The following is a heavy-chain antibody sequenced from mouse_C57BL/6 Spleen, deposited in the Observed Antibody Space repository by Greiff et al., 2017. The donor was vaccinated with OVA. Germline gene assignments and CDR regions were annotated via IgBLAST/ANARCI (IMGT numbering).Heavy chain of an antibody. CDR3: AREDSMDY. CDR1: GYTFTSYW. Sequence: QVQLQQPGAELVKPGASVKLSCKASGYTFTSYWMQWVKQRPGQGLAWIGEIDPSDSYTNYNQKFKGKATLTVDTSSSTVYMQLCGLKSVDSAIYDCAREDSMDYWGQGTSVTVSS. J-gene: IGHJ4*01. CDR2: IDPSDSYT. V-gene: IGHV1-50*01.